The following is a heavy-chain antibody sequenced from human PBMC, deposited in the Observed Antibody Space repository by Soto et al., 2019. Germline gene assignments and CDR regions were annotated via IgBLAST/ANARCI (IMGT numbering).Heavy chain of an antibody. D-gene: IGHD3-9*01. Sequence: PSETLSLTCTVSGGSISSSSSYWGWIRQPPGKGLEWVGNIYYLGNTYYNPSLKSRVTMSVDTSKNQFSLRLSSVTAADTAVYYCARDDNYDILSWGQGTLVTVSS. CDR1: GGSISSSSSY. CDR2: IYYLGNT. CDR3: ARDDNYDILS. V-gene: IGHV4-39*07. J-gene: IGHJ5*02.